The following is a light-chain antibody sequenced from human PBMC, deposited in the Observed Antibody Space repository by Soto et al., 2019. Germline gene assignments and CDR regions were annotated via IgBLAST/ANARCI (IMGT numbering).Light chain of an antibody. J-gene: IGKJ4*01. CDR1: QSVNYNY. Sequence: EVVLTQSPGTLSLPPGERATLSCRASQSVNYNYLAWYQQKPGQAPRLLIYDTSTRATGISDKFSGSGSGTDFTLVIRRLEPEDFAFYYCQQYGDSVSFGGGTKVEI. CDR3: QQYGDSVS. V-gene: IGKV3-20*01. CDR2: DTS.